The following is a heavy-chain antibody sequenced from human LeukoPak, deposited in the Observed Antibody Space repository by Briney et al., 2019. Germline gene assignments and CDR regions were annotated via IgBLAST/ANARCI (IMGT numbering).Heavy chain of an antibody. D-gene: IGHD6-19*01. Sequence: ASVKVSCKASGYSFTGYYLDWVRQAPGQGLEWMGWINPKSGGTNYAQKFPGRVTMTRDTSISTAYMELSSLRSDDTAIYYCARRVFSGWGYYFDYWGQGTLVTVSS. J-gene: IGHJ4*02. CDR2: INPKSGGT. CDR3: ARRVFSGWGYYFDY. V-gene: IGHV1-2*02. CDR1: GYSFTGYY.